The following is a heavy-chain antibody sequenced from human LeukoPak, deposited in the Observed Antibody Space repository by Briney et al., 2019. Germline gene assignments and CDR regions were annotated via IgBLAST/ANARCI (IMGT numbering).Heavy chain of an antibody. CDR1: GFTFSGSA. J-gene: IGHJ4*02. CDR2: IRSKANSYAT. D-gene: IGHD6-13*01. V-gene: IGHV3-73*01. CDR3: TSRHIAAAGRIRFDY. Sequence: GGSLRLSCTASGFTFSGSAMHWVRQASGKGLEWVGRIRSKANSYATAYAASVKGRFTISRDDSKNTAYLQMNRLKTEDTAVYYCTSRHIAAAGRIRFDYWGQGTLVTVSS.